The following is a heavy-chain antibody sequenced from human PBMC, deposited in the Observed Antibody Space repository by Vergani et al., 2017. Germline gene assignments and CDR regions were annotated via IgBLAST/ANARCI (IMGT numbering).Heavy chain of an antibody. Sequence: QLQLQESGPGLVKPSETLSLTCTFSGGSISSSSYYWGWIRQPPGKGLEWIGSIYYSGSTYYNPSLKSRVTISVDTSKNQFSLKLSSVTAADTAVYYCARPIAVAGTSGWFDPWGQGTLVTVSS. CDR2: IYYSGST. V-gene: IGHV4-39*01. D-gene: IGHD6-19*01. CDR1: GGSISSSSYY. J-gene: IGHJ5*02. CDR3: ARPIAVAGTSGWFDP.